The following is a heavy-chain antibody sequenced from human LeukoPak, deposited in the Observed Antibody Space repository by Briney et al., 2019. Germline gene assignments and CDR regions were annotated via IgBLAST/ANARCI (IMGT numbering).Heavy chain of an antibody. D-gene: IGHD6-19*01. J-gene: IGHJ4*02. CDR3: ARRLPSGWYYFDY. V-gene: IGHV4-59*08. CDR2: IYYSGST. Sequence: SETLSLTCTVSGDSISNNYWTWIRQSAAKGLEWIGYIYYSGSTNYNPSLKSRVTISVDTSKNQFSLKLSSVTAADTAVYYCARRLPSGWYYFDYWGQGTLVTVSS. CDR1: GDSISNNY.